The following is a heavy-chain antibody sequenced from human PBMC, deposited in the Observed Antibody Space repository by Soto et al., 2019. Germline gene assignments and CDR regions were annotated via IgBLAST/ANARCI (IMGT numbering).Heavy chain of an antibody. CDR3: ARVPAMSADYLDY. J-gene: IGHJ4*02. V-gene: IGHV3-21*01. CDR2: ISSSSSYI. CDR1: GFTFSSYS. D-gene: IGHD2-2*01. Sequence: EVQLVESGGGLVKPGGSLRLSCAASGFTFSSYSMNWVRQAPGKGLEWVSSISSSSSYIYYADSVKGRFTISRDNAKNSLYLQMNSLRAEDTAVYYCARVPAMSADYLDYWGQGTLVTVSS.